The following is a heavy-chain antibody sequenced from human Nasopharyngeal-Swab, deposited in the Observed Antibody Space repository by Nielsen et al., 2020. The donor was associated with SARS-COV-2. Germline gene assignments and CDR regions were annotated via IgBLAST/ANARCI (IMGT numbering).Heavy chain of an antibody. V-gene: IGHV2-5*01. CDR1: GFSLSTSGVG. J-gene: IGHJ4*02. D-gene: IGHD3-9*01. CDR3: AREYYDILTGYYSNTDY. CDR2: IYWNDDK. Sequence: SGPTLVKPTQTLTLTCTSSGFSLSTSGVGVGWIRQPPGKDLEWLALIYWNDDKRYSPSLKSRLAITKDTSKNQVVLTMTNMDPVDTATYYCAREYYDILTGYYSNTDYWGQGTLVTVSS.